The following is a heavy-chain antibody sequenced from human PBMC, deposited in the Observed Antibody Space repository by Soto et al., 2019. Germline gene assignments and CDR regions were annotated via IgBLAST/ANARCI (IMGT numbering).Heavy chain of an antibody. CDR1: GGSISSSSYY. D-gene: IGHD3-22*01. V-gene: IGHV4-39*01. CDR2: IYYSGST. J-gene: IGHJ3*02. Sequence: SETLSLTCTFSGGSISSSSYYWGLIRQPPRKGLEWIGSIYYSGSTYYNPSLKSRVTISVDTSKNQFSLKLSSVTAADTAVYYCASSYYYDSSGSQDAFDIWGQGTMVTVSS. CDR3: ASSYYYDSSGSQDAFDI.